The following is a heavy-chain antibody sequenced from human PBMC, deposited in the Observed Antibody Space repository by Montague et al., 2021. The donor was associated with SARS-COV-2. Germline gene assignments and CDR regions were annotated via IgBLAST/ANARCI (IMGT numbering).Heavy chain of an antibody. J-gene: IGHJ4*02. CDR1: GFSLSTSGMC. D-gene: IGHD4-23*01. V-gene: IGHV2-70*11. CDR3: ARVQTTVAYDY. CDR2: IDWDDDK. Sequence: PALVKPTQTLTLTCTFSGFSLSTSGMCVSWIRQPPGKALEWLARIDWDDDKYYSTPLKTRPTISKDASKNQVVLTMTNMDPVDTATHYCARVQTTVAYDYWGQGTLVTVSS.